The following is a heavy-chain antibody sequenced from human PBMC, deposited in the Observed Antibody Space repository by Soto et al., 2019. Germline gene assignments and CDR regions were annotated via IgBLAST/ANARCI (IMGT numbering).Heavy chain of an antibody. CDR3: ARLVSEAGADL. Sequence: EVLLVQSGAEVKMPGESLKISCKASGFIFTSHWIGWVRQMHGRGPEWMGIIYGDDSDTRYNPSFQGQVTISADKSTTTAYLQWGRLKASDTAIYFCARLVSEAGADLWGQGNLVTVSS. V-gene: IGHV5-51*01. CDR1: GFIFTSHW. D-gene: IGHD1-26*01. J-gene: IGHJ5*02. CDR2: IYGDDSDT.